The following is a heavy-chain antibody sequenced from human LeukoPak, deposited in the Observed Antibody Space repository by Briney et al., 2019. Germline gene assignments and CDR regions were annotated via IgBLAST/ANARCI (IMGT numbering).Heavy chain of an antibody. V-gene: IGHV3-9*02. J-gene: IGHJ3*02. D-gene: IGHD3-3*01. CDR1: GFTSDDYA. Sequence: GGSLRLSCAASGFTSDDYAMHWVRQAPGKGLEWVSGISWNSGSIGYADSVKGRFTISRDNAKNSLYLQMNSLRAEDTALYYCAKDPRDFWSGFDAFDIWGQGTMVTVSS. CDR3: AKDPRDFWSGFDAFDI. CDR2: ISWNSGSI.